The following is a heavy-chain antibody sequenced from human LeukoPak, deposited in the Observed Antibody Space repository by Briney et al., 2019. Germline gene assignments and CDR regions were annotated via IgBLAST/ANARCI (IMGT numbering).Heavy chain of an antibody. D-gene: IGHD2-15*01. CDR3: AKDRRGGLIVVVLEN. CDR1: GFTFDNYA. Sequence: GGSLRLSCAASGFTFDNYALSWVRQAPGKGLEWVSAISSSGDSKQYAESVKGRFTISRDNSKNTLYLQMNNLRAEDTAVYYCAKDRRGGLIVVVLENWGQGILVTVSS. CDR2: ISSSGDSK. J-gene: IGHJ4*02. V-gene: IGHV3-23*01.